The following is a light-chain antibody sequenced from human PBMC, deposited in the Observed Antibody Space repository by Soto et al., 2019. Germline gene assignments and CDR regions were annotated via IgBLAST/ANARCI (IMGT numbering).Light chain of an antibody. CDR2: DTS. Sequence: DLQMTQSPSSLSASIGDRVTITCQASQDISYYLNWYHQKPGKAPKLVIYDTSNLEAGVPSRFSATASGTEFNFAISSLQPEDVGTYYCQQYNRLPRTFGQGTKLEIK. CDR1: QDISYY. V-gene: IGKV1-33*01. CDR3: QQYNRLPRT. J-gene: IGKJ2*01.